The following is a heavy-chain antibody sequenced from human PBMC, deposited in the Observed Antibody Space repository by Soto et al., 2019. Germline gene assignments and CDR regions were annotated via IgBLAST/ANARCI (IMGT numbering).Heavy chain of an antibody. CDR2: ISAYNGNT. Sequence: QVQLVQSGAEVKKPGASVKVSCKASGYTFTSYGISWVRQAPGQGLEWMGWISAYNGNTNYAQKLQGRVTMTTDTSTSTAYMELRSLRSDDTAVYYCASDRVGATPEYNWFDPWGQGTLVTVSS. J-gene: IGHJ5*02. V-gene: IGHV1-18*04. D-gene: IGHD1-26*01. CDR3: ASDRVGATPEYNWFDP. CDR1: GYTFTSYG.